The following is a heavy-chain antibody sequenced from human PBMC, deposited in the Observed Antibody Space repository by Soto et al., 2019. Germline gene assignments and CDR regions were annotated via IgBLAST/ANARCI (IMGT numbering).Heavy chain of an antibody. J-gene: IGHJ6*02. Sequence: GGSLRLSCAASGFTFDDFAMCWVRQVPGKGLEWISLVNWDGDTTFYADPVKGRFIISRDNSKNSVYLQMNSLRSEDSAMYYCAKGATVTTHYQYYGMDVWGQGTTVTVSS. CDR3: AKGATVTTHYQYYGMDV. V-gene: IGHV3-43D*04. CDR1: GFTFDDFA. CDR2: VNWDGDTT. D-gene: IGHD4-17*01.